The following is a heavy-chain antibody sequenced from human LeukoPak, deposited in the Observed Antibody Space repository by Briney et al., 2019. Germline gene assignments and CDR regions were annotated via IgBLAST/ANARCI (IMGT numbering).Heavy chain of an antibody. Sequence: GESLRLSCAASGFTFSSYAMHWVRQAPGKGLEWVAVISYDGSNKYYADSVKGRFTISRDNSKNTLYLQVNSLGAADTAVYYCARAYDWGSYRPFYYFDYWGQGTLVTVSS. CDR3: ARAYDWGSYRPFYYFDY. CDR2: ISYDGSNK. D-gene: IGHD3-16*02. J-gene: IGHJ4*02. V-gene: IGHV3-30-3*01. CDR1: GFTFSSYA.